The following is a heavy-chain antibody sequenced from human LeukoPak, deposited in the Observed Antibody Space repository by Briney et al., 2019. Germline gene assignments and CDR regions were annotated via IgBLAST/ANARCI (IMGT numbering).Heavy chain of an antibody. CDR3: TVTTSYYYYYMDV. J-gene: IGHJ6*03. D-gene: IGHD4-17*01. Sequence: GGSLRLSRAASGFTFSSYSMNWVRQAPGKGLEWVSSISSSSSYIYYADSVKGRFTISRDNAKNSLYLQMNSLRAEDTAVYYCTVTTSYYYYYMDVWGKGTTVTVSS. CDR2: ISSSSSYI. CDR1: GFTFSSYS. V-gene: IGHV3-21*01.